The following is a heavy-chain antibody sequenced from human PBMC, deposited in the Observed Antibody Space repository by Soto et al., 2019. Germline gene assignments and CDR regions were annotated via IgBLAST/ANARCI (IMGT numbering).Heavy chain of an antibody. J-gene: IGHJ3*02. Sequence: ASVKVSCKASGYTFTSYGISWVRQARGQGLEWLGGIVPIYRIADYAQKFQGRVTITADESTSQAYMELSSLRSEDTAVYYCARDRAEDDSSGYPIQTDAFDIWGQGTMVTVS. V-gene: IGHV1-69*13. CDR3: ARDRAEDDSSGYPIQTDAFDI. CDR1: GYTFTSYG. D-gene: IGHD3-22*01. CDR2: IVPIYRIA.